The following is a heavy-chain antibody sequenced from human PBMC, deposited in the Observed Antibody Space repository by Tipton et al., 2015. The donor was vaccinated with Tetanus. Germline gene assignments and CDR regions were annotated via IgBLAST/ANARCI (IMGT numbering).Heavy chain of an antibody. CDR2: ISYDGSYK. CDR3: ARDPFYQRYYFGSRSYRSYFDY. V-gene: IGHV3-30*03. D-gene: IGHD3-10*01. Sequence: QVQLVQSGGGVVQPGRSLRLSCAASRFTFSNYGMHWVRQAPGKGLEWVAFISYDGSYKFYADSVKGRFTISRDSSKNTLYLQMNSLRAEDAAVYYCARDPFYQRYYFGSRSYRSYFDYWGQGALVTVSS. CDR1: RFTFSNYG. J-gene: IGHJ4*02.